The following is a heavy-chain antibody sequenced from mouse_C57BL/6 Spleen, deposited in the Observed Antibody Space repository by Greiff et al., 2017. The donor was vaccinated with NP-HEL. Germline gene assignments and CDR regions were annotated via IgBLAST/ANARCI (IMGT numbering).Heavy chain of an antibody. CDR1: GYSFTGYY. V-gene: IGHV1-42*01. CDR3: ARWYGNGDY. D-gene: IGHD2-10*02. J-gene: IGHJ2*01. CDR2: INPSTGGT. Sequence: VQLQQSGPELVKPGASVKISCKASGYSFTGYYMNWVKQSPEKSLEWIGEINPSTGGTTYNQKFKAKATLTVDKSSSTAYMQLKSLTSEDSAVYYCARWYGNGDYWGQGTTLTVSS.